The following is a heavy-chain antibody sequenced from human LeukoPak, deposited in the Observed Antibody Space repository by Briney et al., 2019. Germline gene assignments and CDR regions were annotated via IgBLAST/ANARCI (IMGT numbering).Heavy chain of an antibody. CDR3: ARDARTTYYYGSGSYYRNY. CDR1: GYTFTSYG. J-gene: IGHJ4*02. D-gene: IGHD3-10*01. CDR2: ISAYNGNT. V-gene: IGHV1-18*01. Sequence: ASVKVSCKASGYTFTSYGISWVRQAPGQGLEWMGWISAYNGNTNYAQKLQGRVTMTTDTSTSTAYMELRSLRSDDTAVYYCARDARTTYYYGSGSYYRNYWGQGTLVTVSS.